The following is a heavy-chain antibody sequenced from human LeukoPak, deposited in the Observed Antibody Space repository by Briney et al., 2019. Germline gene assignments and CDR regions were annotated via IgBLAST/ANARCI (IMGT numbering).Heavy chain of an antibody. CDR2: IIPIFGTA. Sequence: GASVKVSCKASGGTFSSYAISWVRQAPGQGLEWMGGIIPIFGTANYAQKFQGRVTITADESTSTAYMELSSLRSEDTAVYYCARDPPGYYGSGRHWGQGTLVTVSS. J-gene: IGHJ4*02. D-gene: IGHD3-10*01. V-gene: IGHV1-69*13. CDR1: GGTFSSYA. CDR3: ARDPPGYYGSGRH.